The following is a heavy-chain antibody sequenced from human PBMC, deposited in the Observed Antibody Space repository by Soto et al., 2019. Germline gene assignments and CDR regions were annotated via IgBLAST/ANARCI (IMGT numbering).Heavy chain of an antibody. CDR3: VRSSDAAFNI. V-gene: IGHV3-7*01. D-gene: IGHD6-19*01. CDR2: IKQDESEE. CDR1: GFTFSNYW. J-gene: IGHJ3*02. Sequence: GGSLRLSCTASGFTFSNYWMGWVRQASGKELEWVANIKQDESEEHYIDSVKGRFTNSRDNAKNSLFLQMNSLRAEDTGIYYCVRSSDAAFNIWAQGTMVTVSS.